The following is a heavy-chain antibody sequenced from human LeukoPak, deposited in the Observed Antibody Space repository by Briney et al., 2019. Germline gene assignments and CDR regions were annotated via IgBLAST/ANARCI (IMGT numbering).Heavy chain of an antibody. Sequence: SETLSLTCAVYGGSFSGYYWSWIRQPPGKGLEWIGEINHSGSTNFNPSLKSRVTISVDTSRNQFSLKLSSVTAADTAVYYCARGRDYWGQGTLVTVSS. CDR1: GGSFSGYY. V-gene: IGHV4-34*01. CDR3: ARGRDY. J-gene: IGHJ4*02. CDR2: INHSGST.